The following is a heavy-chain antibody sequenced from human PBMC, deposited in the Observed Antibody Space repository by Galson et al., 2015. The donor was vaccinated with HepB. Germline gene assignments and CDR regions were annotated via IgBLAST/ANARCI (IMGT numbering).Heavy chain of an antibody. CDR3: TRSRSPLVVVIGFDY. Sequence: SLRLSCAASGFTFGDYAMSWFRQAPGKGLEWVGFIRSKAYGGTTEYAASVKGRFTISRDDSKSIAYLQMNSLKTEDTAVYYCTRSRSPLVVVIGFDYWGQGTLVTVSS. CDR2: IRSKAYGGTT. V-gene: IGHV3-49*03. J-gene: IGHJ4*02. D-gene: IGHD3-22*01. CDR1: GFTFGDYA.